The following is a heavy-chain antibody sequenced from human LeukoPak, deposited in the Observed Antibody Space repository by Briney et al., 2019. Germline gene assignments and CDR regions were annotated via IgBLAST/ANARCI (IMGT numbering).Heavy chain of an antibody. CDR3: ARDRATHSWYFDL. J-gene: IGHJ2*01. Sequence: ASVKVSCKASGYTFTGDGISWVRQAPGQGLEWMGWISAYNGNTNYAQKLQGRVTMTTDTSTSTAYMELRSLRSDDTAVYYCARDRATHSWYFDLWGRGTLVTVSS. CDR1: GYTFTGDG. CDR2: ISAYNGNT. V-gene: IGHV1-18*01. D-gene: IGHD1-1*01.